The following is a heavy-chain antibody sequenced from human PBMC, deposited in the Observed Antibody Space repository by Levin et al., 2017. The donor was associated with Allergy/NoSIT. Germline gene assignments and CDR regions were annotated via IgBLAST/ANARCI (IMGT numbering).Heavy chain of an antibody. CDR2: VYSGGST. D-gene: IGHD6-6*01. V-gene: IGHV3-53*01. CDR1: GFIVSSNY. Sequence: QSGGSLRLSCAASGFIVSSNYMSWVRQAPGKGLEWVSVVYSGGSTYYTDSVKGRFTISRDYSKNTLHLQMNSLRAEDTAVYYCARDTSSSGVDYWGQGTLVTVSS. J-gene: IGHJ4*02. CDR3: ARDTSSSGVDY.